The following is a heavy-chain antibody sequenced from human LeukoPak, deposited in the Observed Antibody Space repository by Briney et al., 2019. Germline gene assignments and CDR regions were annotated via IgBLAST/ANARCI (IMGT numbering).Heavy chain of an antibody. J-gene: IGHJ4*02. CDR3: TRGANYLPPDY. Sequence: GGSLRPSCAASEFTFRRYWMHWVRQAPGKGLVWVSHIKSDGSSTSYADSVKGRFTISRDNAKNTLYLQMNSLRAEDTAVYYCTRGANYLPPDYWDQGTLVTVSS. CDR2: IKSDGSST. V-gene: IGHV3-74*01. CDR1: EFTFRRYW. D-gene: IGHD4/OR15-4a*01.